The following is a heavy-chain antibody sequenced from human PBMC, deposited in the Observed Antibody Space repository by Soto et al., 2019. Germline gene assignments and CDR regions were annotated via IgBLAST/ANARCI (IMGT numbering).Heavy chain of an antibody. CDR1: GFTFGDYA. J-gene: IGHJ4*02. Sequence: PGGSLRLSGSTSGFTFGDYAMRWVREAPGRGLEWVGFIRSKGYGGTAQYAASVKGRFTISRDDAESIAYLQMDSLKTEDTALYYCARVGSASLMVVVIADHWGQGTQVTVSS. CDR3: ARVGSASLMVVVIADH. D-gene: IGHD3-22*01. CDR2: IRSKGYGGTA. V-gene: IGHV3-49*04.